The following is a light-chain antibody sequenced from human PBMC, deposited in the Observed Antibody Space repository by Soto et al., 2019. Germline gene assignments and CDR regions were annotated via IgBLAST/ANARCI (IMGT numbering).Light chain of an antibody. CDR1: SSDVGGYSY. CDR3: CSYAGAFTYV. V-gene: IGLV2-11*01. J-gene: IGLJ1*01. CDR2: DVS. Sequence: QSVLTQPRSVSGSPGHSVTISCTGTSSDVGGYSYVSWYQQHPGKAPKLMISDVSKRPSGVPDRFSGSKFGNTASLTISGLQAEDEADYYCCSYAGAFTYVFGGGTRSPS.